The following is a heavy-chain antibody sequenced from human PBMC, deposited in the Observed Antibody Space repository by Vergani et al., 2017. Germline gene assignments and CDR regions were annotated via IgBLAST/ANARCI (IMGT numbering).Heavy chain of an antibody. V-gene: IGHV3-23*01. Sequence: EVQLLESGGDLVQPGGSLRLSCAASGFTFNHYAMNWVRQAPGKGLECVSGISGSGGSTYYAGSVKGRFTISRDSSKNTLYLQMNSLSAGDTAVYYCTKANPRNSGYDYLYYYHAMDVWGKGTTVTVSS. D-gene: IGHD5-12*01. J-gene: IGHJ6*04. CDR3: TKANPRNSGYDYLYYYHAMDV. CDR2: ISGSGGST. CDR1: GFTFNHYA.